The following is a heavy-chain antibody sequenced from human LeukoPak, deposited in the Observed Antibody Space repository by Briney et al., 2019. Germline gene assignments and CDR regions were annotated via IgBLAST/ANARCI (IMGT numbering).Heavy chain of an antibody. J-gene: IGHJ4*02. CDR1: GFPFNDYN. CDR2: ISSSSSTI. CDR3: ATSRFYLES. V-gene: IGHV3-48*04. Sequence: GGSLRLSCAASGFPFNDYNMNWVRQAPGKGLEWVSYISSSSSTIYYADSVKGRFTISRDNAKNSLYLQMNSLRAEDTAVYYCATSRFYLESWGQGTLVTVSS.